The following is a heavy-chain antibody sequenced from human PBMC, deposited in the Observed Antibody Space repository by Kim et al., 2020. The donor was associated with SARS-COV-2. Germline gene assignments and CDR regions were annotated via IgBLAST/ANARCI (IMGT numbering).Heavy chain of an antibody. CDR3: ARGGYSSSWYFDY. J-gene: IGHJ4*02. V-gene: IGHV1-46*01. D-gene: IGHD6-13*01. Sequence: AQKCQGRVTMTRDTSTSTVYMELSSLRSEDTAVYYCARGGYSSSWYFDYWGQGTLVTVSS.